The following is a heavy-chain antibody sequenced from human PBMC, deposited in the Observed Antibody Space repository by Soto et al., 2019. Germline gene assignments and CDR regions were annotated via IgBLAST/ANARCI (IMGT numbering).Heavy chain of an antibody. CDR3: ARDKRGYSYGYYYYGMDA. D-gene: IGHD5-18*01. CDR2: ISYDGSNK. V-gene: IGHV3-30-3*01. Sequence: QPGGSLRLSCAASGFTFSSYAMHWVRQAPGKGLEWVAVISYDGSNKYYADSVKGRFTISRDNSKNTLYLQMNSLRAEDTAVYYCARDKRGYSYGYYYYGMDAWGQGTTVTVSS. J-gene: IGHJ6*02. CDR1: GFTFSSYA.